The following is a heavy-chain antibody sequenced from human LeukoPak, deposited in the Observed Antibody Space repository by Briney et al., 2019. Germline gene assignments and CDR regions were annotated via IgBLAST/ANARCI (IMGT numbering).Heavy chain of an antibody. J-gene: IGHJ3*02. CDR2: ISYDGSNK. D-gene: IGHD3-22*01. CDR1: GFTFSRYG. V-gene: IGHV3-30*18. CDR3: AKDTEITMIVVAIRLGAFDI. Sequence: GRSLRLSCAASGFTFSRYGMHWAREAPGKGLEWVAVISYDGSNKYYADSVKGRYTISRDNSKNTLYLQMNSLRAEDTAVYYCAKDTEITMIVVAIRLGAFDIWGQGTMVTVSS.